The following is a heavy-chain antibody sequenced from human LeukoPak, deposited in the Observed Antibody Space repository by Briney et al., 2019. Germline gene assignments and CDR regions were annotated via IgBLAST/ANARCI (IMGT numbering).Heavy chain of an antibody. D-gene: IGHD2-2*01. J-gene: IGHJ4*02. CDR2: IKSKTDGGTT. V-gene: IGHV3-15*01. Sequence: PGGPLRLSCAASGFTLSNAWMSWVRQAPGKGLEWVGRIKSKTDGGTTDYAAPVKGRFTISRDDSKNTLYLQMNSLKTEDTAVYYCTTVGIVVVPAATVHDYWGQGTLVTVSS. CDR3: TTVGIVVVPAATVHDY. CDR1: GFTLSNAW.